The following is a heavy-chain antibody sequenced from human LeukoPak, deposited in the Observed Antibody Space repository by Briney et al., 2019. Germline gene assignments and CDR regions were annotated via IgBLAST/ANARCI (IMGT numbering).Heavy chain of an antibody. CDR2: ISAYNGNT. CDR1: GYTFTSYG. V-gene: IGHV1-18*01. CDR3: ARGGLAEWLSSSGNWFDP. J-gene: IGHJ5*02. D-gene: IGHD3-3*01. Sequence: GASVKVSCKASGYTFTSYGISWVRQAPGQGLEWMGWISAYNGNTNYAQKLQGRVTMTTDTSTSTAYMELRSLRSDDTAVYYCARGGLAEWLSSSGNWFDPWGQGTLVTVSS.